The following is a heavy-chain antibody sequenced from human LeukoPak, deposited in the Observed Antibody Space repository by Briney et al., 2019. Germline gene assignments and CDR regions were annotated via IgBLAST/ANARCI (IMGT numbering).Heavy chain of an antibody. D-gene: IGHD5-18*01. V-gene: IGHV4-39*01. CDR3: ARQVPLAYSFGYIPGFDF. CDR1: GDSMSSSSYY. CDR2: FYYSGST. J-gene: IGHJ4*02. Sequence: SEPLSLTCTVSGDSMSSSSYYWGWIRQPPGRGLEWIGTFYYSGSTYYSPYLKSRVTISVDTSKNQFSLKLSSVTAADTAVYYCARQVPLAYSFGYIPGFDFWGQGTLVTVSS.